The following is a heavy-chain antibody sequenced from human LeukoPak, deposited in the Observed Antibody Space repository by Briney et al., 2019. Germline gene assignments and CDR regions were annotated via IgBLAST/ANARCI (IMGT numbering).Heavy chain of an antibody. D-gene: IGHD1-26*01. CDR3: ARAVEWEPSNLDAFDI. J-gene: IGHJ3*02. Sequence: KPGGSLRLSCAASGFTLSIAWMNWVRQAPGKGLEWVGRIKSKTDGGTTDYAAPVKGRFTISREESEKKVYVPMNSMRAEDTAVYSCARAVEWEPSNLDAFDIWGQGTMVTVSS. CDR2: IKSKTDGGTT. V-gene: IGHV3-15*01. CDR1: GFTLSIAW.